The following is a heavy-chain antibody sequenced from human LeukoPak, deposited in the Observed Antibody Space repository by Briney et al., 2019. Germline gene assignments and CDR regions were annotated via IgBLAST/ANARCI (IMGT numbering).Heavy chain of an antibody. Sequence: GQSLKISCTGSGYKFNAYWIAWVRQMPGKGLEWMGFIYPGDSDTRYSPSFQGQVTISADKSMSTAYLQWSSLKASDTAMYYCARRRGRYSGDAFDIWGQGTMVTVSS. CDR1: GYKFNAYW. D-gene: IGHD1-26*01. J-gene: IGHJ3*02. CDR3: ARRRGRYSGDAFDI. CDR2: IYPGDSDT. V-gene: IGHV5-51*01.